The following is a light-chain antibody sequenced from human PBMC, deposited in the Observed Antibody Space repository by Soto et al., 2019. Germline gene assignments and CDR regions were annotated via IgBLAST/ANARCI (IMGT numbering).Light chain of an antibody. CDR3: SSFRSTTTL. J-gene: IGLJ2*01. Sequence: QSALTQPASVSGSPGQLITISCTGTSRDIGAYDYVSWYQQHPGQAPRLIIYDVTERPSGISDRFSGSKSGNTASLTISGLQAEDEADYYCSSFRSTTTLFGGGTKLTVL. CDR2: DVT. CDR1: SRDIGAYDY. V-gene: IGLV2-14*03.